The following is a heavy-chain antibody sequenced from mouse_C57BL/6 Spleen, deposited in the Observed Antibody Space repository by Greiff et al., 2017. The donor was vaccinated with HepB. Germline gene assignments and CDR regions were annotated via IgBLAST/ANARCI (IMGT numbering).Heavy chain of an antibody. CDR3: ARSGLITTVTSDY. V-gene: IGHV1-64*01. CDR1: GYTFTSYW. Sequence: QVQLKQPGAELVKPGASVKLSCKASGYTFTSYWMHWVKQRPGQGLEWIGMIHPNSGSTNYNEKFKSKATLTVDKSSSTAYMQLSSLTSEDSAVYYCARSGLITTVTSDYWGQGTTLTVSS. J-gene: IGHJ2*01. D-gene: IGHD1-1*01. CDR2: IHPNSGST.